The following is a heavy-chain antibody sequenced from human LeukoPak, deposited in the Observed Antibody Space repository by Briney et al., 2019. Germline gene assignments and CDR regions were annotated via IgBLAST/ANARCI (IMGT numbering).Heavy chain of an antibody. CDR3: ARVGRYSSSWYYFDY. D-gene: IGHD6-13*01. J-gene: IGHJ4*02. CDR2: INAGNGNT. V-gene: IGHV1-3*03. Sequence: GASVKVSCKASGYTFTSYAMHWVRQAPGQRLEWMGWINAGNGNTKYSQEFQGRVTITRDTSVSTAYMELSSLRSEDMAAYYCARVGRYSSSWYYFDYWSQGTLVTVSS. CDR1: GYTFTSYA.